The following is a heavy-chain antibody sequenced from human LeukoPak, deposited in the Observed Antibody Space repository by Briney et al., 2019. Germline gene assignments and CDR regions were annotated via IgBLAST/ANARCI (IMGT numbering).Heavy chain of an antibody. J-gene: IGHJ4*02. CDR3: ARVLAVAGIPDY. D-gene: IGHD6-19*01. CDR1: GGTFSSYA. V-gene: IGHV1-69*13. CDR2: FIPIFGTA. Sequence: SVKVSCKASGGTFSSYAISWVRQAPGQGLEWMGGFIPIFGTANYAQKFQGRVTITADESTSTAYMELSSLRSEDTAVYYCARVLAVAGIPDYWGQGTLVTVSS.